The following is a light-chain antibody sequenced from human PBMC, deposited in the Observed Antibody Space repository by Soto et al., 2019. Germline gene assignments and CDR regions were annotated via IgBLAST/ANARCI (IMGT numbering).Light chain of an antibody. J-gene: IGLJ2*01. CDR2: EVT. Sequence: QSALTQPPSASGSPGQSVAISCTGTSSDVGGYNDVSWYQQHPGKAPKLMIYEVTKRASGVPDRFSGSKSGNTASLTVSGLQDVDEADSYCSSYAGCSNLGVVFGGVTEVSVL. CDR3: SSYAGCSNLGVV. CDR1: SSDVGGYND. V-gene: IGLV2-8*01.